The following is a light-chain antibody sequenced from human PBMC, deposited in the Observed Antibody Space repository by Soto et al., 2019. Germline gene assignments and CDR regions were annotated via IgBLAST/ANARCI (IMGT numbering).Light chain of an antibody. CDR1: SSDVGAYNR. V-gene: IGLV2-18*01. Sequence: QSALTQPPSVSASPGQSVTIPCTATSSDVGAYNRVSWYQQYPGTPPKLMISEVNNWPSGVPDRFSGSKSGNTASLTISGLQAEDEADYYCSLYTSSSTVAFGGGTKLTVL. CDR3: SLYTSSSTVA. CDR2: EVN. J-gene: IGLJ2*01.